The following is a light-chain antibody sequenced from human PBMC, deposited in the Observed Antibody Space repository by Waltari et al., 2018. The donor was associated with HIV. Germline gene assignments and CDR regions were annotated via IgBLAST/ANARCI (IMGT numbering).Light chain of an antibody. CDR3: NSRDSSDNHVV. V-gene: IGLV3-19*01. CDR1: SLRNYY. J-gene: IGLJ2*01. CDR2: GKN. Sequence: SELTQDPAVSVALGQTVRITCQGDSLRNYYASWYQQRQGQAPVLVIYGKNNRPSGIPDRFSGSSSGNTASLTITGAQAEDEADYYCNSRDSSDNHVVFGGGTKLTVL.